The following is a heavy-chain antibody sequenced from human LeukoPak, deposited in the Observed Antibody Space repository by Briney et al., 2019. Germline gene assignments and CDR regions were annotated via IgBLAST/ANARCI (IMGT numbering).Heavy chain of an antibody. Sequence: GASLKASCKASGYTFTTYYIHWMRQTPGQGFDWMGVSYPDAGTTDHGPRFRDRFVMTADTATSTVYMELSSLRYEDTAFYYCWLPIRGSYLDYWGQGTLVTVSS. CDR2: SYPDAGTT. D-gene: IGHD1-26*01. CDR3: WLPIRGSYLDY. J-gene: IGHJ4*02. CDR1: GYTFTTYY. V-gene: IGHV1-46*01.